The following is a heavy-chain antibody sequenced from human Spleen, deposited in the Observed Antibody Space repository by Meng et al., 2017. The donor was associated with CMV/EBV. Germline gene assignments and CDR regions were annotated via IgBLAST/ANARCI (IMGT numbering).Heavy chain of an antibody. V-gene: IGHV1-46*01. J-gene: IGHJ6*02. D-gene: IGHD5-12*01. CDR1: GYTFTSYY. CDR2: INPSGGST. Sequence: ASVKVSCEASGYTFTSYYMHWVRQAPGQGLEWMGIINPSGGSTTYAQKFQGRVTMTRDTSTSTVYMELSSLRSEDTALYYCARVAVRFIVATKLIADESPLFRPNDMDVWGQGITVTVSS. CDR3: ARVAVRFIVATKLIADESPLFRPNDMDV.